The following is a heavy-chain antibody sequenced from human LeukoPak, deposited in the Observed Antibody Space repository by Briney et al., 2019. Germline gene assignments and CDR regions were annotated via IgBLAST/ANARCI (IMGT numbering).Heavy chain of an antibody. CDR2: ICHSGST. CDR3: ARRLDSSRFDP. CDR1: GYSISSGYY. D-gene: IGHD2-15*01. J-gene: IGHJ5*02. V-gene: IGHV4-38-2*02. Sequence: SETLSLTCTVSGYSISSGYYWGWIRQPPGKGLEWIGTICHSGSTYYNPSLKSRVTISVDTSKNQFTLKLSSVTAADTAVYYCARRLDSSRFDPWGQGTLVTVSS.